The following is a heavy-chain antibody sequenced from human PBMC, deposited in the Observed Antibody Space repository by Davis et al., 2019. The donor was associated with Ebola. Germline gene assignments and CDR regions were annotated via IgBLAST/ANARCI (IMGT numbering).Heavy chain of an antibody. Sequence: GSLRLSCAVYGGSFSGYYLSWIRQPPGKGLEWIGEINHSGSTNYNPSLKSRVTISVDTSKNQFSLKLSSVTAADTAVYYCARDYGDGDYYYYYGMDVWGQGTTVTVSS. CDR1: GGSFSGYY. V-gene: IGHV4-34*01. J-gene: IGHJ6*02. CDR3: ARDYGDGDYYYYYGMDV. CDR2: INHSGST. D-gene: IGHD4-17*01.